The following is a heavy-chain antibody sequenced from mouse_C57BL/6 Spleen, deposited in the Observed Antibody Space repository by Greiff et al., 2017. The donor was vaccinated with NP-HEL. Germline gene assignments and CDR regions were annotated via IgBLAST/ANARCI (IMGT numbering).Heavy chain of an antibody. CDR3: TKPHIYYDYAVDY. CDR2: IDPETGGT. D-gene: IGHD2-4*01. J-gene: IGHJ2*01. CDR1: GYTFTDYE. V-gene: IGHV1-15*01. Sequence: LQESGAELVRPGASVTLSCKASGYTFTDYEMHWVKQTPVHGLEWIGAIDPETGGTAYNQKFKGKAILTADKSSSTAYMELRSLTSEDSAVYYCTKPHIYYDYAVDYWGQGTTLTVSS.